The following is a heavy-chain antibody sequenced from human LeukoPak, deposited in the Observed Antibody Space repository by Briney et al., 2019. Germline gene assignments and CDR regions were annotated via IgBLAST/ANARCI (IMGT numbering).Heavy chain of an antibody. CDR2: IYPGDSDT. D-gene: IGHD4-17*01. J-gene: IGHJ4*02. V-gene: IGHV5-51*01. CDR1: GFSFTSNW. CDR3: ARQYGRPFDY. Sequence: GESLKISCKGPGFSFTSNWIAWVRQMPGKGLEWMGIIYPGDSDTRYSPSFQGQVTISADKSISTAYLQWNSLKASDTAMYYCARQYGRPFDYWGQGTLVTVSS.